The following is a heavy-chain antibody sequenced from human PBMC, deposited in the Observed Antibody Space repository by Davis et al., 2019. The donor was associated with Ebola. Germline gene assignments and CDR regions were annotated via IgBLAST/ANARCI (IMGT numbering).Heavy chain of an antibody. Sequence: GESLKISCAASGFTFSGSAMHWVRQASGKGLEWVGRIRSKANSYATAYAASVKGRFTISRDDSKNTAYLQMNSLKTEDTAVYYCTMGYSPVDYWGQGTLVTVSS. CDR1: GFTFSGSA. J-gene: IGHJ4*02. D-gene: IGHD5-24*01. CDR3: TMGYSPVDY. CDR2: IRSKANSYAT. V-gene: IGHV3-73*01.